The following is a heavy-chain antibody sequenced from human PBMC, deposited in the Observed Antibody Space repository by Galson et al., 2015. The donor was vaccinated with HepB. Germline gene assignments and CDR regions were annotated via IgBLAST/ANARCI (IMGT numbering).Heavy chain of an antibody. CDR2: ISAYNGNA. CDR3: ARVKPYGDYLWELQGDWYFDL. Sequence: SVKVSCKASGYTFTSYGISWVRQAPGQGLEWMGWISAYNGNANYAQKLQGRVTMTTDTSTSTAYMELRSLRSDDTAVYYCARVKPYGDYLWELQGDWYFDLWGRGTLVTVSS. V-gene: IGHV1-18*04. J-gene: IGHJ2*01. D-gene: IGHD4-17*01. CDR1: GYTFTSYG.